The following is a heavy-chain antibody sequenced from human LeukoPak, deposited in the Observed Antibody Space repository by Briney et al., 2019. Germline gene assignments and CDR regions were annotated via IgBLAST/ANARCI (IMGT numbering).Heavy chain of an antibody. V-gene: IGHV3-30*04. D-gene: IGHD2-2*01. J-gene: IGHJ3*02. CDR1: GFTFSSYA. Sequence: GGSLRLSCAASGFTFSSYAMHWVRQAPGKGLGWVAVISYDGSNKYYADSVKGRFPISRDNSKNQLYLQMNSLRAEDTAVYYGARGQWCSSTSCHGGRALGIWGQGTMVSVSS. CDR3: ARGQWCSSTSCHGGRALGI. CDR2: ISYDGSNK.